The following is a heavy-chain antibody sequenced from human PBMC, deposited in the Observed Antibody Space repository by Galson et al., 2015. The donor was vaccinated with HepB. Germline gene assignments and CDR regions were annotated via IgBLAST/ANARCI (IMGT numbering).Heavy chain of an antibody. D-gene: IGHD3-16*01. CDR3: ARGNDDYGNFDY. J-gene: IGHJ4*02. Sequence: SLRLSCAASGLTFSSYWMHWVRQAPGKGLVWVSRINGAGSSISYADSVKGRFTISRDNAKSTLYLEMNSLGTEDTAVYYCARGNDDYGNFDYWGQGVLVTVSS. CDR2: INGAGSSI. CDR1: GLTFSSYW. V-gene: IGHV3-74*01.